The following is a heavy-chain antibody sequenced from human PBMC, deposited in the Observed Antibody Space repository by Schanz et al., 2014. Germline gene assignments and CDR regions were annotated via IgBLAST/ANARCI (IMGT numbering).Heavy chain of an antibody. CDR3: AREQIMAAAGLVDY. Sequence: QVQLVQSGAEVKKPGASVKVSCKASGYTFTSYGINWVRQATGQGLEWMGWMNPKTGNTDHAQKFQGRVSMTWDTSTSTAYLDLSRLRSEDTGVYYCAREQIMAAAGLVDYWGHGTLVTVSS. CDR1: GYTFTSYG. J-gene: IGHJ4*01. V-gene: IGHV1-8*02. D-gene: IGHD6-13*01. CDR2: MNPKTGNT.